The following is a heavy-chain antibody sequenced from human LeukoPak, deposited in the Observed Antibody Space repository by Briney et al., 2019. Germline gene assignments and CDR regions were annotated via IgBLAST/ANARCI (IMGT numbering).Heavy chain of an antibody. CDR3: ARKDYSSGWYRSGYFDY. CDR2: ISGSGSTI. D-gene: IGHD6-19*01. CDR1: GFTFSSYE. V-gene: IGHV3-48*03. J-gene: IGHJ4*02. Sequence: GGSLRLSCAASGFTFSSYEMNWVRQAPGKGLEWVSYISGSGSTIYYADSVKGRFTISRDNAKNSLYLQMNSLRAEDTAVYYCARKDYSSGWYRSGYFDYWGQGTLVTVSS.